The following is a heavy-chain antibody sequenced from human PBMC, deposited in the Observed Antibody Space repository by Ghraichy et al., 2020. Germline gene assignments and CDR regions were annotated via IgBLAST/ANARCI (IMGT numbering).Heavy chain of an antibody. CDR3: ARVWYSSSSEHFDY. Sequence: GGSLRLSCVASGFTFTDYWIHWVRQVPGEGLVWVSRITIDGSRTVYADSVKGRFTISRDNAARTLYLQMDSLRAEDTAVYYCARVWYSSSSEHFDYWGQGTLVTVSS. CDR2: ITIDGSRT. J-gene: IGHJ4*02. V-gene: IGHV3-74*01. CDR1: GFTFTDYW. D-gene: IGHD6-6*01.